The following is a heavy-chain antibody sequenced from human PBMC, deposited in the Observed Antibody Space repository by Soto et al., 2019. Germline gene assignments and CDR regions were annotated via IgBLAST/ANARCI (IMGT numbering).Heavy chain of an antibody. V-gene: IGHV4-4*02. Sequence: QVQLQESGPGLVKPSGTLSLTCAVSGGSISSSNWWSWVRQPPGKGLEWIGEIYHSGSTNYNPSLMSRVHVSVDKSKNQFSLKLGSVTAADTAVYYCARAWPDYYYGMDVWGQGTTVTVSS. J-gene: IGHJ6*02. CDR2: IYHSGST. CDR1: GGSISSSNW. CDR3: ARAWPDYYYGMDV. D-gene: IGHD5-12*01.